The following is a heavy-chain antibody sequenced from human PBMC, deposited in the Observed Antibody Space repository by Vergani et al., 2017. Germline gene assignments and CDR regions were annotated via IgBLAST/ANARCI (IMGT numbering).Heavy chain of an antibody. CDR3: ARVDVWWSADY. CDR2: IYYSGTT. CDR1: GGSISSYY. V-gene: IGHV4-59*01. J-gene: IGHJ4*02. D-gene: IGHD3-16*01. Sequence: QVQLQESGPGLVKPSETLSLTCTVSGGSISSYYWSWIRPPPGKGLEWIGYIYYSGTTNYNPSLKSRVTISLDTSKNQFSLRLSSVTAADTAGYYCARVDVWWSADYWGQGTLVTVSS.